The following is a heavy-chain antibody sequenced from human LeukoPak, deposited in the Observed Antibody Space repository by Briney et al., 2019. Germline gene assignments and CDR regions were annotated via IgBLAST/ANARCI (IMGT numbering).Heavy chain of an antibody. D-gene: IGHD3-10*01. J-gene: IGHJ3*02. CDR3: ARDRPRSPVRDAFDI. V-gene: IGHV4-61*02. Sequence: MTSETLSLTCTVSGGSISSGGYYWSWIRQHPGKGLEWIGRIYTSGSTNYNPSLKSRVTMSVDTSKNQFSLKLSSVTAADTAVYYCARDRPRSPVRDAFDIWGQGTMVTVSS. CDR1: GGSISSGGYY. CDR2: IYTSGST.